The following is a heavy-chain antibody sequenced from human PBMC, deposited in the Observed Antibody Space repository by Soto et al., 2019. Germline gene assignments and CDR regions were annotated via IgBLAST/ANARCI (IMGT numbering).Heavy chain of an antibody. J-gene: IGHJ6*02. V-gene: IGHV3-11*01. Sequence: GGSLRLSCAASGFTFSDYYMSWIRQAPGKGLEWVSYISSSGSTIYYADSVKGRFTISRDNAKNSLYLQMNSLRAEDTAVYYCARDRVARGYYYDSSGYYGRKDYYYYGMDVWGQGTTVTVYS. CDR2: ISSSGSTI. CDR1: GFTFSDYY. CDR3: ARDRVARGYYYDSSGYYGRKDYYYYGMDV. D-gene: IGHD3-22*01.